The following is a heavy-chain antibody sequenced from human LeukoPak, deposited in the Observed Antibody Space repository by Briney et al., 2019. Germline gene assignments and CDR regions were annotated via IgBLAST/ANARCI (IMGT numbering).Heavy chain of an antibody. CDR2: IYYSGST. J-gene: IGHJ4*02. Sequence: SETLSLTCTVSGGSISSYYWSWIRQPPGKGLEWIGYIYYSGSTNYNPSLKSRVTISVDTSKNQFSLNLSSVTAADTAVYYCASHIVTTTAVDYWGQGTLVTVSS. V-gene: IGHV4-59*08. D-gene: IGHD5-18*01. CDR3: ASHIVTTTAVDY. CDR1: GGSISSYY.